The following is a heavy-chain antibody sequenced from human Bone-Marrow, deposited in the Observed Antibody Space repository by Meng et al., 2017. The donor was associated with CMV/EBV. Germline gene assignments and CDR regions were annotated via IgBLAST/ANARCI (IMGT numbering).Heavy chain of an antibody. CDR2: ISPSNRTI. D-gene: IGHD6-19*01. J-gene: IGHJ4*02. CDR1: GFIFSSHS. Sequence: GGSLRLSCAASGFIFSSHSMNWVRQAPGKGLEWVSYISPSNRTIYYADSVKGRFTISRDNTKNSVYLQMNNLRAEDTAVYFCARDKYQWLAIDSWGQGALVTVPS. CDR3: ARDKYQWLAIDS. V-gene: IGHV3-48*04.